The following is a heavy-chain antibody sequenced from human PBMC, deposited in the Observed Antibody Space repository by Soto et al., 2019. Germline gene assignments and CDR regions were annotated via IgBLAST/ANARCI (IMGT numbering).Heavy chain of an antibody. Sequence: GESLKISCKGSGYSFTSYWIGWVRQMPGKGQEWMGIIYPGDSDTRYSPSFQGQVTISADKSISTAYLQWSSLKASDTAMYYCARLGDSSGMGDAFDIWGQGTMGSVSS. CDR3: ARLGDSSGMGDAFDI. CDR2: IYPGDSDT. CDR1: GYSFTSYW. J-gene: IGHJ3*02. D-gene: IGHD3-22*01. V-gene: IGHV5-51*01.